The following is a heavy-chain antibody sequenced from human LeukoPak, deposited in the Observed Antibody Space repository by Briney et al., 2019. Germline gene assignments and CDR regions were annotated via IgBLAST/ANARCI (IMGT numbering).Heavy chain of an antibody. J-gene: IGHJ6*02. V-gene: IGHV3-9*01. CDR3: AKDIVAYSYYYGVDV. Sequence: PGGSLRLSCAASGFTFDNYAMRWVRQAPGKGPEWVSGISWNSGIIAYADSVKGRFTISRDNAKNSLYLQMNSLRTEDTALYYCAKDIVAYSYYYGVDVWGQGTTVTVSS. CDR1: GFTFDNYA. D-gene: IGHD3-16*01. CDR2: ISWNSGII.